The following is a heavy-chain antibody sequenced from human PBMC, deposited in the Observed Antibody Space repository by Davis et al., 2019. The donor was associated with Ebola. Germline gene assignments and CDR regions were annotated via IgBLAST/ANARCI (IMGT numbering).Heavy chain of an antibody. CDR3: ARDTYYYGSGSYMYGMDV. D-gene: IGHD3-10*01. CDR2: ISGSGGST. J-gene: IGHJ6*04. CDR1: VITFSSYA. Sequence: GESLKISCTDSVITFSSYAMTWVRQAPGKGLEWVSAISGSGGSTYYADSVKGRFTISRDNSKNTQYLQMNSLRAEDTAVYYCARDTYYYGSGSYMYGMDVWGKGTTVTVSS. V-gene: IGHV3-23*01.